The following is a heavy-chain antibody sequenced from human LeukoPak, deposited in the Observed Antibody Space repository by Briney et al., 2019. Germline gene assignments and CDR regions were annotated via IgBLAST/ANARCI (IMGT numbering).Heavy chain of an antibody. V-gene: IGHV3-23*01. CDR1: GFVVSSNY. CDR2: ISGSGGST. J-gene: IGHJ4*02. CDR3: AKDTVLLWFGEFRLYFDY. D-gene: IGHD3-10*01. Sequence: GGSLRLSCAASGFVVSSNYMSWVRQAPGKGLEWVSAISGSGGSTYYADSVKGRFTISRDNSKNTLYLQINSLRAEDTAVYYCAKDTVLLWFGEFRLYFDYWGQGTLVTVSS.